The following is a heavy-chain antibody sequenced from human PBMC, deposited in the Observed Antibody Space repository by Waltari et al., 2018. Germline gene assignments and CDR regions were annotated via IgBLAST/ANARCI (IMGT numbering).Heavy chain of an antibody. CDR3: ARASVTYYDFWSGYPYYFDY. CDR2: IYHSGST. D-gene: IGHD3-3*01. V-gene: IGHV4-38-2*01. J-gene: IGHJ4*02. Sequence: QVQLQESGPGLVKPSETLSLTCAVSGYSISSGYYWGWIRQPPGKGLEWIGSIYHSGSTYYNPSLKSRVTISLDTSKYQFSLKLSSVTAADTAVYYCARASVTYYDFWSGYPYYFDYWGQGTLVTVSS. CDR1: GYSISSGYY.